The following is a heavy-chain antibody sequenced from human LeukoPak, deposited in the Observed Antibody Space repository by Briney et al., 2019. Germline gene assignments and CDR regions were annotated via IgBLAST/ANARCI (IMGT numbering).Heavy chain of an antibody. CDR3: ARTYYDFWSGYFGWAKEGIDYYYYYMDV. CDR2: IYHSGST. V-gene: IGHV4-30-2*01. Sequence: SQTLSLTCAVSGGSISSGGYSWSWIRQPPGKGLEWIGYIYHSGSTYYNPSLKSRVTISVDTSKNQFSLKLSSVTAADTAVYYCARTYYDFWSGYFGWAKEGIDYYYYYMDVWGKGTTVTVSS. J-gene: IGHJ6*03. D-gene: IGHD3-3*01. CDR1: GGSISSGGYS.